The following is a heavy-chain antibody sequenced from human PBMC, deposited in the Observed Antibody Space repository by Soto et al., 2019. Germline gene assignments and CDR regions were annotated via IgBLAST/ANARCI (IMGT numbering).Heavy chain of an antibody. Sequence: QVQLVQSGGEVKRPGASVKVSCKTSGYTFSNYGITWVRQAPGQPLEWLGWISPYSDGTNYAQKFQGRVSMTTDTSTTTAYMELRSVRSDDTAVYYCARVVPGAEAWFGPWGQGTLVTVSS. CDR3: ARVVPGAEAWFGP. D-gene: IGHD2-2*01. CDR2: ISPYSDGT. J-gene: IGHJ5*02. V-gene: IGHV1-18*01. CDR1: GYTFSNYG.